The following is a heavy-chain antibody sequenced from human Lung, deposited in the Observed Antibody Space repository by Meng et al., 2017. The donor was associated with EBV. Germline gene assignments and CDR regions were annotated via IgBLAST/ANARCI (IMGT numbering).Heavy chain of an antibody. Sequence: QGKLRVPGPGLVTPSQTLCLTCTVSGGSIRFGDYYWSWIRQPPGKGLEWIGYIYDSGSTSYNPSLISRVTISVDTSRNQFSLKLTSVTAADTAVYYCAREYSSSSGLPGPWGQGTLVTVSS. CDR1: GGSIRFGDYY. CDR2: IYDSGST. J-gene: IGHJ5*02. D-gene: IGHD6-6*01. CDR3: AREYSSSSGLPGP. V-gene: IGHV4-30-4*08.